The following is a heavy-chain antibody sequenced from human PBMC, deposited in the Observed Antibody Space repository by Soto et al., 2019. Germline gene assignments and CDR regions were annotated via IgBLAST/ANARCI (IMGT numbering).Heavy chain of an antibody. Sequence: QLQLQESGPGLVKPSETLSLTCTVSGGSISSSSYYWGWIRQPPGKGLEWIGSIYYSGSTYYNPSLKRRVTISVDTSKNQFSLKLSSVPAADTAVYYGARRNRRRPRENWFDPWGQGTLVTVSS. CDR3: ARRNRRRPRENWFDP. V-gene: IGHV4-39*01. CDR2: IYYSGST. D-gene: IGHD1-1*01. J-gene: IGHJ5*02. CDR1: GGSISSSSYY.